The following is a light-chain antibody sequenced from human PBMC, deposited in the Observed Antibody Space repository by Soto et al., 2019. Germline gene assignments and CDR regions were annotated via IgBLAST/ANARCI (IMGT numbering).Light chain of an antibody. CDR1: QGLVYIDGNTY. CDR3: MQGTHWPWT. V-gene: IGKV2-30*01. J-gene: IGKJ1*01. CDR2: MIS. Sequence: DVVMTQSPLYLPVTLGQPASISCRSTQGLVYIDGNTYLNWFHQRPGQSPRRLIYMISKRDSGVPDRFSGSGSGTDFTLTISRVEAEDVGVYYCMQGTHWPWTFGQGTKVEMK.